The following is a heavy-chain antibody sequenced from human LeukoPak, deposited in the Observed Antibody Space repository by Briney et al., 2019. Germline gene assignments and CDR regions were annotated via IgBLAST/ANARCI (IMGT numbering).Heavy chain of an antibody. Sequence: PGGSLRLSCAASGFTFSSYGMHWVRQAPGKGLEWVAFIRYDGSNKCYADSVKGRFTISRDNSKNTLYLQMNSLRAEDTAVYYCAKDTAFVVVVVAATPDPYFDYWGQGTLVTVSS. CDR2: IRYDGSNK. V-gene: IGHV3-30*02. CDR1: GFTFSSYG. J-gene: IGHJ4*02. D-gene: IGHD2-15*01. CDR3: AKDTAFVVVVVAATPDPYFDY.